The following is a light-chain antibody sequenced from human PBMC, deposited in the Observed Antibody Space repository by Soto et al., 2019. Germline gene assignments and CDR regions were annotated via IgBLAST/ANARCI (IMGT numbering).Light chain of an antibody. Sequence: EIVLTQSPATLSLSPGERATLSCRASQSLSNFLAWYQQKPGQAPRLLIYDASNRATGIPARFSGSGSGTDFTLTISSLEPEDFAVYYWQQRSNLFTFGPGTTVEIK. J-gene: IGKJ3*01. CDR1: QSLSNF. CDR3: QQRSNLFT. V-gene: IGKV3-11*01. CDR2: DAS.